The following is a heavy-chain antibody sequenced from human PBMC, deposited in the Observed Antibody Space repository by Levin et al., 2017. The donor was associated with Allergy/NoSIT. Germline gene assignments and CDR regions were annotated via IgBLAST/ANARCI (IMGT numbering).Heavy chain of an antibody. CDR3: ARGQTSWSI. J-gene: IGHJ3*02. Sequence: GGSLRLSCAASGFSFSIYWMSWVRQAPGKGPEWVATIEQDGSDKKYVVPVKGRFAISRDNARNSLFLQMNSLRVEDTAIYYCARGQTSWSIWGHGTMVTVSS. CDR2: IEQDGSDK. D-gene: IGHD2-15*01. V-gene: IGHV3-7*01. CDR1: GFSFSIYW.